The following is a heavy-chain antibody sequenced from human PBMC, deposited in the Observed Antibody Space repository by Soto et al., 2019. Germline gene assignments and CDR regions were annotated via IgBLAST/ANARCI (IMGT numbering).Heavy chain of an antibody. J-gene: IGHJ5*02. Sequence: SQTLSLTCVISGDSVSSNSAAWNWIRQSPSRGLEWLGRTYYRSKWYNDYAVSVKSRITINPDTSKNQFSLQLNSVTPEDTAVDYCVRAYCSGGSCWAWSNWFDPWGQRTLVTVSS. CDR2: TYYRSKWYN. CDR1: GDSVSSNSAA. V-gene: IGHV6-1*01. D-gene: IGHD2-15*01. CDR3: VRAYCSGGSCWAWSNWFDP.